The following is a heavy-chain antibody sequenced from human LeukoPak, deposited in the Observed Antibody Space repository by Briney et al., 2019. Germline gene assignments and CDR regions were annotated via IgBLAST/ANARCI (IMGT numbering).Heavy chain of an antibody. J-gene: IGHJ4*02. CDR2: INSSGGST. CDR1: GYSFTSYY. V-gene: IGHV1-46*04. D-gene: IGHD5-12*01. Sequence: ASVKVSCKASGYSFTSYYMHWARHAPGQGLEWMGIINSSGGSTIYAQKLEGRVTMTRDTSTSTAYMELSSLRSEDTAVYYCARERDTGYDLGYWGQGTLVTVSS. CDR3: ARERDTGYDLGY.